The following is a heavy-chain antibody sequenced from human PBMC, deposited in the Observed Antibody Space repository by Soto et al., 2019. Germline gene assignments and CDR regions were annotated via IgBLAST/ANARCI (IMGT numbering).Heavy chain of an antibody. V-gene: IGHV4-4*02. CDR3: ATLPRYYDILTGPASYYYYYGMDV. Sequence: SETLSLTCAVSGGSISSSNWWSWVRQPPGKGLEWIGEIYHSGSTNYNPSLKSRVTISVDKSKNQFSLKLSSVTAADTAVYYCATLPRYYDILTGPASYYYYYGMDVWGQGTTVTVSS. CDR2: IYHSGST. CDR1: GGSISSSNW. J-gene: IGHJ6*02. D-gene: IGHD3-9*01.